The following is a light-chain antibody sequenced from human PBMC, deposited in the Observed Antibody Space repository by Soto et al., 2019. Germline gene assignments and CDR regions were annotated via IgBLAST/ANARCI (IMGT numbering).Light chain of an antibody. V-gene: IGLV2-14*03. CDR1: SSDVGAYNY. CDR3: SSWTSGATYV. J-gene: IGLJ1*01. CDR2: DVN. Sequence: QAVVTQPASVSGSPGQSITISCAGTSSDVGAYNYVSWYQHHPGKAPKLMIYDVNNRPSGDSNRFSGSKSGNTASLTISGLQAEDEADYYCSSWTSGATYVFGSGTQLTVL.